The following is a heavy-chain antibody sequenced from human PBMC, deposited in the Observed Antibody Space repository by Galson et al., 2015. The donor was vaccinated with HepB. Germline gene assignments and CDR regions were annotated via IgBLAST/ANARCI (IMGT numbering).Heavy chain of an antibody. J-gene: IGHJ4*02. CDR3: ARDRTGGSLDY. Sequence: SLRLSCAASGFTLSSYSMNWVRQAPGKGLEWVSSISSSSYIYYADSVKGRFTISRDNAKNSPYLQMNSLRAEDTAVYYCARDRTGGSLDYWGQGTLVTVSS. D-gene: IGHD1-26*01. CDR2: ISSSSYI. CDR1: GFTLSSYS. V-gene: IGHV3-21*01.